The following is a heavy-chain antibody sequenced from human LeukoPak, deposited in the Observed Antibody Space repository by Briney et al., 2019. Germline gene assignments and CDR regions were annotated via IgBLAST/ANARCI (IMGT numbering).Heavy chain of an antibody. D-gene: IGHD5-18*01. CDR1: GGSISSYY. CDR2: IYYSGST. J-gene: IGHJ6*03. Sequence: SETLSLTCTVSGGSISSYYWSWIRQPPGKGLEWIGYIYYSGSTNYNPSLKSRVTISVDTSKNQFSLKLSPVTAADTAVYYCARGVDTAMVWLGYYMDVWGKGTTVTVSS. CDR3: ARGVDTAMVWLGYYMDV. V-gene: IGHV4-59*01.